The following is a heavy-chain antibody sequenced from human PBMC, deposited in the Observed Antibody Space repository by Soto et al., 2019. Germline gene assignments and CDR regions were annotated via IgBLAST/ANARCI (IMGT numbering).Heavy chain of an antibody. V-gene: IGHV1-18*01. J-gene: IGHJ4*02. D-gene: IGHD3-22*01. Sequence: QVQLVQSGAEVKKPGASVKVSCKASGYTFTSYGISWVRQAPGQGLEWMGWISAYNGNTNYAQKLQGRVTMTTYTSTSTAYMELRSLRSDDTAVYYCARPRPPYYDSSGSYYFDYWGQGTLVTVSS. CDR2: ISAYNGNT. CDR3: ARPRPPYYDSSGSYYFDY. CDR1: GYTFTSYG.